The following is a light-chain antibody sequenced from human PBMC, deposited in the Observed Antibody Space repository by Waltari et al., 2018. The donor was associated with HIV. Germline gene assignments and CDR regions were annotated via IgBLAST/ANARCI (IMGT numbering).Light chain of an antibody. CDR1: QDISTL. CDR2: QAS. CDR3: QQCDNNPVT. Sequence: DIQMTQSPSTLSASVGDRVTITCRASQDISTLLAWYQQKPGTAPKLLIWQASRLQPGVPSRFSGSGSGTEFTLTISSLQPDDFATYYCQQCDNNPVTFGQGTRLQL. V-gene: IGKV1-5*03. J-gene: IGKJ5*01.